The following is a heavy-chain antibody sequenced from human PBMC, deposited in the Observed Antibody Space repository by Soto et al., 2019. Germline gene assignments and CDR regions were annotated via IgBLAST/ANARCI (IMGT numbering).Heavy chain of an antibody. J-gene: IGHJ4*02. D-gene: IGHD5-12*01. Sequence: SVKVSCKASGGTFSSYAISWVRQAPGQGLEWMGGIIPIFGTANYAQDFQGRVTITADKSTSTAYMELTSLTSKDTAVYYCARDSPIGSTYSGYDAIDSWGQGTLVTVSS. CDR2: IIPIFGTA. CDR3: ARDSPIGSTYSGYDAIDS. CDR1: GGTFSSYA. V-gene: IGHV1-69*06.